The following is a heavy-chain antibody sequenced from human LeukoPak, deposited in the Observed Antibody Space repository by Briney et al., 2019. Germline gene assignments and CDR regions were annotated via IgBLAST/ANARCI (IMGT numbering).Heavy chain of an antibody. Sequence: SETLSLTCAVSGGSFSGYYWTWIRQPPGKGLEWIGEINHSGSANYNPSLESRVTISVDTPKNQFSLRMTSVTAADTAVYYCARGYGVVISTPYYYGMDVWGQGTTVTVSS. J-gene: IGHJ6*02. CDR2: INHSGSA. D-gene: IGHD3-3*01. CDR3: ARGYGVVISTPYYYGMDV. V-gene: IGHV4-34*01. CDR1: GGSFSGYY.